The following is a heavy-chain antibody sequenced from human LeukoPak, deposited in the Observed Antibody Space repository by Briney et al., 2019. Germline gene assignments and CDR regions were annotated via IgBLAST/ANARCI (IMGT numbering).Heavy chain of an antibody. CDR2: IYYSGST. D-gene: IGHD1-26*01. J-gene: IGHJ4*02. Sequence: PSETLSLTCTVSGGSISSSSYYWGWIRQPPGKGLEWIGSIYYSGSTYYNPSLKSRVTISVDTSKNQFSLKLSSVTAADTAVYYCARLCQSGATDEYYFDYWGQGTLVTVSS. CDR1: GGSISSSSYY. CDR3: ARLCQSGATDEYYFDY. V-gene: IGHV4-39*01.